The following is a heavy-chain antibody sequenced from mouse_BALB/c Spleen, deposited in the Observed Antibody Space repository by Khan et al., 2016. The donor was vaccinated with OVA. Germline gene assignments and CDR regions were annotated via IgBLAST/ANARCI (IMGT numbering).Heavy chain of an antibody. CDR1: GYSITSDYV. V-gene: IGHV3-2*02. Sequence: QLEESGPGLVKPSQSLYLSCTATGYSITSDYVWNGIRQLPGNKVEWIGYISYSGNTNYNQSLKSRISITRDTSKNQFFLQLNSVTAEDTATYYCARINGEDFDYWGQGTTLTVSS. CDR2: ISYSGNT. J-gene: IGHJ2*01. CDR3: ARINGEDFDY.